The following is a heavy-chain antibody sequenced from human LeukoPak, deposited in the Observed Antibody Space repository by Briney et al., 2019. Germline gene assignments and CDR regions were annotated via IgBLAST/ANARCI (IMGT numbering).Heavy chain of an antibody. Sequence: ASVKVSCKVSGYTLTELSMHWVRQAPGKGLEWMGGFDPEDGETIYAQKFQGRVTMTEDTSIDTAYMELSSLRSEDTAVYYCATVRRYYDFWSGSYGMDVWGHGTTVTVSS. J-gene: IGHJ6*02. D-gene: IGHD3-3*01. CDR3: ATVRRYYDFWSGSYGMDV. CDR2: FDPEDGET. CDR1: GYTLTELS. V-gene: IGHV1-24*01.